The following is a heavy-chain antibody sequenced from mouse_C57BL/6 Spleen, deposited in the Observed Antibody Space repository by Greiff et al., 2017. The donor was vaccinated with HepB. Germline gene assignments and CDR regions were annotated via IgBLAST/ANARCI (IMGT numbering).Heavy chain of an antibody. V-gene: IGHV1-5*01. J-gene: IGHJ3*01. Sequence: EVKLQESGTVLARPGASVKMSCKTSGYTFTSYWMHWVKQRPGQGLEWIGAIYPGNSDTSYNQKFKGKAKLTAVTSASTAYMELSSLTNEDSAVYYCTRGGYYYGSSYVAWFAYWGQGTLVTVAA. CDR2: IYPGNSDT. CDR3: TRGGYYYGSSYVAWFAY. CDR1: GYTFTSYW. D-gene: IGHD1-1*01.